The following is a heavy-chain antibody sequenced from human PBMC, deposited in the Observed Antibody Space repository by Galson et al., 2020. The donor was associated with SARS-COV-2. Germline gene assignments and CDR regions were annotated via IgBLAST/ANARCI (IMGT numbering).Heavy chain of an antibody. Sequence: QLGESLKISCAASGFSFSTSAMHWVRQAPGKGLEWVAFIRIDESTTYNEESVKGRFTISRDNSKSNLNLQMNNLRPEDTGIYYCAKRIGADGGYWHFEVWGRGTLVTVSP. CDR3: AKRIGADGGYWHFEV. CDR1: GFSFSTSA. D-gene: IGHD6-19*01. CDR2: IRIDESTT. J-gene: IGHJ2*01. V-gene: IGHV3-30*02.